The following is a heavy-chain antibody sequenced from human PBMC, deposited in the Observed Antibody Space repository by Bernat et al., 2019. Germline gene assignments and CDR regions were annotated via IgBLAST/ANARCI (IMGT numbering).Heavy chain of an antibody. Sequence: QVQLVESGGGVVQPGRSLRLSCAASGFTFSSYAMHWVRQAPGKGLAWVAVISYDGSNKYYADSVKGRFTSSRDNSKNTLYLQMNSLRAEDTAVYYCAREAGKFFDYWGQGTLVTVSS. J-gene: IGHJ4*02. CDR1: GFTFSSYA. V-gene: IGHV3-30-3*01. D-gene: IGHD6-19*01. CDR2: ISYDGSNK. CDR3: AREAGKFFDY.